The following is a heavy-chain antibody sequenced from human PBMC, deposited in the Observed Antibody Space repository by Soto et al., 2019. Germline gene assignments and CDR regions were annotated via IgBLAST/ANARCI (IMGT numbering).Heavy chain of an antibody. D-gene: IGHD6-6*01. V-gene: IGHV1-2*02. CDR1: GFSFTGYY. CDR3: AKDLTRQLAYWLDP. CDR2: INAHSGGT. J-gene: IGHJ5*02. Sequence: ASVKVSCKASGFSFTGYYIHWLRQAPGQGLEWMGWINAHSGGTEYAQKFQGRVTLTRDTSIATAYLTLTSLTSDDTALYYCAKDLTRQLAYWLDPWGQGTLVTVSS.